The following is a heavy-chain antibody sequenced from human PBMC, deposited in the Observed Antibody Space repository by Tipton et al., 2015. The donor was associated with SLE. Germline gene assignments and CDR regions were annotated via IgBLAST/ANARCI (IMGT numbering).Heavy chain of an antibody. Sequence: LRLSCTVSGGSISSYCWSWIRQPPGKGLEWIGYIYYSGSTNYNPSLKSRVTISVDTSKNQFSLKLSSVTAADTAVYYCARHHGNGWLYGLDVWGQGTTVTVSS. CDR3: ARHHGNGWLYGLDV. CDR1: GGSISSYC. D-gene: IGHD6-19*01. J-gene: IGHJ6*02. CDR2: IYYSGST. V-gene: IGHV4-59*08.